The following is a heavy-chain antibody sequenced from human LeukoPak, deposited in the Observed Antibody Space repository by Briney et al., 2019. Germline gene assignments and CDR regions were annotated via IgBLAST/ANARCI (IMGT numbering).Heavy chain of an antibody. Sequence: GSLRLSCAASGFPFRSYGMHWVRQAPGKGLEWVTFIGYDGSNKYYTDSVKGRFTISRDNSKNTLYLQMNSLRTEDTAVYYCAKDSYYYYIDVWGKGTTVTVSS. CDR1: GFPFRSYG. V-gene: IGHV3-30*02. CDR2: IGYDGSNK. J-gene: IGHJ6*03. CDR3: AKDSYYYYIDV.